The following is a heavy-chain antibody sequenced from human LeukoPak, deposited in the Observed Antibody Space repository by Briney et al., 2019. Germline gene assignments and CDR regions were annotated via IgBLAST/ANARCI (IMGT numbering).Heavy chain of an antibody. CDR2: INPNSGGT. CDR1: GYTFTGYF. CDR3: ARGPKRWSGYYLDY. Sequence: ASVKVSCKASGYTFTGYFIQWVRQAPGQGLEWMGWINPNSGGTNYAQKFQGRVTMTRDTSISTACMELSRLRSDDTAVYYCARGPKRWSGYYLDYWGQGTLVTVSS. J-gene: IGHJ4*02. V-gene: IGHV1-2*02. D-gene: IGHD3-3*01.